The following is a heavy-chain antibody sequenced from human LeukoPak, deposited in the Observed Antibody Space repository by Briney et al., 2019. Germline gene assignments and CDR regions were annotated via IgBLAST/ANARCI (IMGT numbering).Heavy chain of an antibody. CDR2: IIPILGIA. D-gene: IGHD3-10*01. Sequence: GASVKVSCKASGGTFSSYAISWVRQAPGQGLEWMGRIIPILGIANYAQKFQGRVTITADKSTSTAYMELSSLRSEDTAVYYCARSYYGSGSPDYWGQGTLVTVSS. J-gene: IGHJ4*02. V-gene: IGHV1-69*04. CDR1: GGTFSSYA. CDR3: ARSYYGSGSPDY.